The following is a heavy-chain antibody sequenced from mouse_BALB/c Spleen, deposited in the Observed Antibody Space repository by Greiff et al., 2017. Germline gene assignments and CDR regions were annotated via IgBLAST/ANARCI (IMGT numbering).Heavy chain of an antibody. D-gene: IGHD2-1*01. CDR2: IDPYNGGT. J-gene: IGHJ3*01. V-gene: IGHV1S135*01. Sequence: EVQVVESGPELVKPGASVKVSCKASGYAFTSYNMYWVKQSHGKSLEWIGYIDPYNGGTSYNQKFKGKATLTVDKSSSTAYMHLNSLTSEDSAVYYCARSDGNYAWFAYWGQGTLVTVSA. CDR1: GYAFTSYN. CDR3: ARSDGNYAWFAY.